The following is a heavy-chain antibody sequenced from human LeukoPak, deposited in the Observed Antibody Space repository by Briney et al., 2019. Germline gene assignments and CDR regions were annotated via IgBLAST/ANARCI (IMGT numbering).Heavy chain of an antibody. Sequence: PSETLSFTCTVSGGSIRSGSHYWAWIRQPPGKGLEWIGSIYYSGSTYYNPSLENRVTISIDTSKNHFSLKLSSLSAADTSVYYCAKRDDSGGNLVDLWGQGTLVTVS. D-gene: IGHD3-22*01. CDR1: GGSIRSGSHY. CDR2: IYYSGST. V-gene: IGHV4-39*02. J-gene: IGHJ4*02. CDR3: AKRDDSGGNLVDL.